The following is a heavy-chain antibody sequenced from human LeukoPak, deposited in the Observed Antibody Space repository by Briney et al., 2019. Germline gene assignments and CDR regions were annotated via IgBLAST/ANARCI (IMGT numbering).Heavy chain of an antibody. CDR1: GGSISSSSYY. CDR3: ARGTARWLQSTDFDY. D-gene: IGHD5-24*01. J-gene: IGHJ4*02. Sequence: SETLSLTCTVSGGSISSSSYYWGWIRQPPGKGLEWIGSIYYSGSTYYNPSLKSRVTISVDTSKNQFSLKLSSVTAADTAVYYCARGTARWLQSTDFDYWGQGTLVTVSS. V-gene: IGHV4-39*01. CDR2: IYYSGST.